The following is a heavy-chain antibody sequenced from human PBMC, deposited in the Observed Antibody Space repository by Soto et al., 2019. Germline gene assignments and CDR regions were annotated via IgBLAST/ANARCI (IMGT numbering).Heavy chain of an antibody. J-gene: IGHJ4*02. CDR1: GFTFSSYA. CDR3: AKALGYCSGGSCYYFDY. Sequence: EVQLLESGGGLVQPGGSLRLSCAASGFTFSSYAMSWVRQAPGKGLEWVSAISGSGGSTYYADSVKGRFTISRDNSQNTLYLQMNSLRAEDTAVYYCAKALGYCSGGSCYYFDYWGQGTLVTVSS. D-gene: IGHD2-15*01. CDR2: ISGSGGST. V-gene: IGHV3-23*01.